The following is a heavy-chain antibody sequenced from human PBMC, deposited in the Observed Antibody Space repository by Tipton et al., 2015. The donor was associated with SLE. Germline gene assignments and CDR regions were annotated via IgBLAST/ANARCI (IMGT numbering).Heavy chain of an antibody. D-gene: IGHD1-26*01. Sequence: GLVKPSEILSLTCTVSGGSINNSYYYWAWIRQPPGKGLEWIGSIYYSGSTFNNPSLKSRVTISVDTSKNQFSLKLSSVTAADTAVYYCARGLFGGSYDYWGQGTLVTVSS. J-gene: IGHJ4*02. V-gene: IGHV4-39*07. CDR3: ARGLFGGSYDY. CDR2: IYYSGST. CDR1: GGSINNSYYY.